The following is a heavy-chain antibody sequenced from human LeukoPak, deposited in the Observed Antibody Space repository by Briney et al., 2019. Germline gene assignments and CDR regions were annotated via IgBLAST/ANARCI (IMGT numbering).Heavy chain of an antibody. CDR3: ARPKEYSYANYFDY. Sequence: PSETLSLTCAVYGGSFSGYYWSWIRQPPGKGLEWIGEINRSGSTNYNPSLKSRVTISVDTSKNQFSLKLSSVTAADTAVYYCARPKEYSYANYFDYWGQGTLVTVSS. V-gene: IGHV4-34*01. CDR2: INRSGST. J-gene: IGHJ4*02. D-gene: IGHD5-18*01. CDR1: GGSFSGYY.